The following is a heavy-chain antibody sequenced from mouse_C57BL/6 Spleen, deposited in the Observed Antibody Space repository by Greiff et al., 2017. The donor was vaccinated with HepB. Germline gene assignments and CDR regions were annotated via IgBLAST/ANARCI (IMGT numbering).Heavy chain of an antibody. J-gene: IGHJ2*01. CDR2: ILPGSGST. CDR3: ARGDFITTVVATNYFDY. D-gene: IGHD1-1*01. V-gene: IGHV1-9*01. Sequence: QVQLQQSGAELMKPGASVKLSCKATGYTFTGYWIEWVKQRPGHGLEWIGEILPGSGSTNYNEKFKGKATFTADTSSNTAYMQLSSLTTEDSAIYYCARGDFITTVVATNYFDYWGQGTTLTVSS. CDR1: GYTFTGYW.